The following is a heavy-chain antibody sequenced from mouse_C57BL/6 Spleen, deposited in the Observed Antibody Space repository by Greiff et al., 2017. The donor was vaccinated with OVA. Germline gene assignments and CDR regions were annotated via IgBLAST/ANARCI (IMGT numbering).Heavy chain of an antibody. CDR3: ARDADYYGSSPYWYFDV. V-gene: IGHV5-4*01. D-gene: IGHD1-1*01. CDR1: GFTFSSYA. Sequence: EVKLVESGGGLVKPGGSLKLSCAASGFTFSSYAMSWVRQTPEKRLEWVATISDGGSYTYYPDNVKGRFTISRDNAKNNLYLQMSHLKSEDTAMYYCARDADYYGSSPYWYFDVWGTGTTVTVSS. J-gene: IGHJ1*03. CDR2: ISDGGSYT.